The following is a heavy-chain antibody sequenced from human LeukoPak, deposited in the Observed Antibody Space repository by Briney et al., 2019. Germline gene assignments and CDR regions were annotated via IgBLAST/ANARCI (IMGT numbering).Heavy chain of an antibody. CDR2: IYTSGST. Sequence: SETLSLTCTVSGGSISSYYWSWIRQPAGKGLEWIGRIYTSGSTNYNPSLKSRVTISVDTSKNQFSLKLSSVTAADTAVYYCAREIFCSGGSCSNAIFDYWGQGTLVTVSS. CDR3: AREIFCSGGSCSNAIFDY. CDR1: GGSISSYY. V-gene: IGHV4-4*07. J-gene: IGHJ4*02. D-gene: IGHD2-15*01.